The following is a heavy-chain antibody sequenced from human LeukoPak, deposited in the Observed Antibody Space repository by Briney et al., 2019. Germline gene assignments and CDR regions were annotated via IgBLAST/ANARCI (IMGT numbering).Heavy chain of an antibody. D-gene: IGHD3-10*01. V-gene: IGHV3-21*01. CDR1: GFTFSNYN. J-gene: IGHJ4*02. CDR3: ARYSGSYRDY. CDR2: ISSGSSYI. Sequence: GGSLRLSCAASGFTFSNYNMNWVRQAPGKGLEWVSSISSGSSYIYYADSVKGRFTISRDNAKNSLYLQMHSLSAEDAVVYYCARYSGSYRDYWGQGTLVTVSS.